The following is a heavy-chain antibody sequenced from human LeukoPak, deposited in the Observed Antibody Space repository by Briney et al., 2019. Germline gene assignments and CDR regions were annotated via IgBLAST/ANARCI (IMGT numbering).Heavy chain of an antibody. D-gene: IGHD3-10*01. Sequence: GGSLRLSCAASGFTFNSYAMHRVRQAPGKGLEWVAVISYDGSNKYYGDSVKGRFTISRDTSKNTLSLQMNSLRAEDTAVYYCAKDRDYYGSGGMDVWGQGTTVTVTS. CDR1: GFTFNSYA. J-gene: IGHJ6*02. CDR3: AKDRDYYGSGGMDV. CDR2: ISYDGSNK. V-gene: IGHV3-30*18.